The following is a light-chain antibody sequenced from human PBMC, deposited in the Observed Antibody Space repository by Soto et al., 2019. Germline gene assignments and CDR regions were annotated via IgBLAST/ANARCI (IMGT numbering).Light chain of an antibody. CDR2: DVS. Sequence: QSVLTQPASVSGSPGQSITISCTGTSSDVGGYNSVSWYQQHPGKATKLMIYDVSNRPSGVSNRFSVSKSGNTASLTISGLPAEDEDDYYCSSYTSSSTLVVFGGGTKLTVL. J-gene: IGLJ2*01. CDR1: SSDVGGYNS. CDR3: SSYTSSSTLVV. V-gene: IGLV2-14*01.